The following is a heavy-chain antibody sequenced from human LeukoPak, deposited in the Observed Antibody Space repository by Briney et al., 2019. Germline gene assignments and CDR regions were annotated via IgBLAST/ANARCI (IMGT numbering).Heavy chain of an antibody. CDR1: NFAFSTYA. V-gene: IGHV3-21*01. CDR2: ISSSSSYI. J-gene: IGHJ4*02. CDR3: ARATTYDILTGYSDY. D-gene: IGHD3-9*01. Sequence: GGSLRLSCAASNFAFSTYAMNWVRQAPGKGLEWVSSISSSSSYIYYADSVKGRFTISRGNAKKSLFLQMNSLRAEDTAVYYCARATTYDILTGYSDYWGQGTLVTVSS.